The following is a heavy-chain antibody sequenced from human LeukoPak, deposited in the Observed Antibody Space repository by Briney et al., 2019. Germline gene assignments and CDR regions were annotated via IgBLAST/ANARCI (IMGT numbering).Heavy chain of an antibody. CDR1: GCTFDDEW. J-gene: IGHJ4*02. CDR3: ATQDFGTFDY. D-gene: IGHD3-10*01. CDR2: IQKDGSGK. V-gene: IGHV3-7*02. Sequence: GWSLRLSCAGSGCTFDDEWMSWVRQAPGKGGEWVANIQKDGSGKNYVDSVKGRFTISRDNAKNSLYLQMNSLRAEDTAVYYCATQDFGTFDYWGQGTLVTVSS.